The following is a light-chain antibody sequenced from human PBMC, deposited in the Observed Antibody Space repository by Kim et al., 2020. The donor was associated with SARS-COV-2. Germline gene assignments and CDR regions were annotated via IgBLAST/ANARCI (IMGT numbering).Light chain of an antibody. Sequence: SPGESATLSCRASQNMCYDFAAYHQRPGHAPRVLIFCASTSATGVPARFSGSGSGTEFSLTISSLQSEDVAVYYCQQYNTLPPRTFGQGTKVDIK. V-gene: IGKV3-15*01. CDR1: QNMCYD. CDR3: QQYNTLPPRT. J-gene: IGKJ1*01. CDR2: CAS.